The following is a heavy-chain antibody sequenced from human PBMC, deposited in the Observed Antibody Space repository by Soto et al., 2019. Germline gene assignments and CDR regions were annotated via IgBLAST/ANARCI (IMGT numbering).Heavy chain of an antibody. D-gene: IGHD6-13*01. Sequence: QVQLVQSGAEVKKPGASVKVSCKASGYTFTSYGISWVRPAPGQGLEWMGLISAYTGNTNYAQKLQGRVTMSTHTSTSTAYREVRSLRSDDTAVYYCQRDWAAAGPFDYWGQGTLVTVSS. CDR2: ISAYTGNT. V-gene: IGHV1-18*01. CDR1: GYTFTSYG. CDR3: QRDWAAAGPFDY. J-gene: IGHJ4*02.